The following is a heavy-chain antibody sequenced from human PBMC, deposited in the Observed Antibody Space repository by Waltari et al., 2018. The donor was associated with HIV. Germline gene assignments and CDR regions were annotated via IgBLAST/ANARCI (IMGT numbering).Heavy chain of an antibody. J-gene: IGHJ5*02. CDR3: ARGGYYDFWSGYRGPNWFDP. CDR2: IYYSGST. Sequence: QVQLQESGPGLVKPSETLSLTCTVSGGSISSYYWSWIRQPPGKGLEWIGYIYYSGSTNYNPSLKSRVTISVDTSKNQFSLKLSSVTAADTAVYYCARGGYYDFWSGYRGPNWFDPWGQGTLVTVSS. V-gene: IGHV4-59*01. D-gene: IGHD3-3*01. CDR1: GGSISSYY.